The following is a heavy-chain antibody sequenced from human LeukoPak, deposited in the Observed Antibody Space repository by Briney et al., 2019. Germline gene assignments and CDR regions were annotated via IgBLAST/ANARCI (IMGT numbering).Heavy chain of an antibody. CDR1: GASIIGHY. D-gene: IGHD3-10*01. Sequence: PSETLSLTCTVSGASIIGHYWSWVRQSLEKGLEWIGYISHTGSTNYNPFLKSRLTMSVDTSKKQFSLRLNSVTAADTAIYYCARDQISINALDIWGQGTLVTVSS. V-gene: IGHV4-59*11. J-gene: IGHJ3*02. CDR2: ISHTGST. CDR3: ARDQISINALDI.